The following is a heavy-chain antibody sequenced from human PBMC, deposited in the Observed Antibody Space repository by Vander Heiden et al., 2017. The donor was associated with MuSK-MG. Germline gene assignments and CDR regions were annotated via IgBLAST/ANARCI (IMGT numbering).Heavy chain of an antibody. Sequence: EVQLVESGGGLVQPGRSLRLSCAASGFTFDDYAMHWVRQAPGKGLEWVSGISWNSGSIGYADAVKGRFTISRDNAKNSLYLQMNSLRAEDTALYYCAKDKGDGDPAQYYFDYWGQGNLVTVSS. CDR2: ISWNSGSI. D-gene: IGHD3-10*01. CDR3: AKDKGDGDPAQYYFDY. CDR1: GFTFDDYA. V-gene: IGHV3-9*01. J-gene: IGHJ4*02.